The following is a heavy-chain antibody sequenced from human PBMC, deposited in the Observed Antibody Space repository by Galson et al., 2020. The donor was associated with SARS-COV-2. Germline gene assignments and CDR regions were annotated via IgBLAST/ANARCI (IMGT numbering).Heavy chain of an antibody. V-gene: IGHV3-21*01. CDR2: ISAWCNYQ. CDR1: FPLIWLS. D-gene: IGHD3-16*01. CDR3: ARVGDMATTPDSYYYYGLDV. Sequence: GSLETLLSSSGFPLIWLSQDLVPQAPGEGLGGVPSISAWCNYQHYPDSVKGRFTISKDNAENSLDLQMNSLRAEDTAVYYCARVGDMATTPDSYYYYGLDVWGQGTSVTVSS. J-gene: IGHJ6*02.